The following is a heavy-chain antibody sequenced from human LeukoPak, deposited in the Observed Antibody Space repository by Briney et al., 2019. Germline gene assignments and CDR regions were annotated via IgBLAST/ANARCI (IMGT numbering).Heavy chain of an antibody. CDR2: IIPIFGTA. V-gene: IGHV1-69*01. D-gene: IGHD2-8*01. CDR3: ARAGEGYCTNGVCSNDAFDI. J-gene: IGHJ3*02. CDR1: GGTFSIYA. Sequence: SVKVSSKASGGTFSIYAISWVRQTPGQGLEWMGGIIPIFGTANYAQKFQGRVTITADESTSTAYMEQSSLRSEDTPVYYCARAGEGYCTNGVCSNDAFDIWGQGTMVTVSS.